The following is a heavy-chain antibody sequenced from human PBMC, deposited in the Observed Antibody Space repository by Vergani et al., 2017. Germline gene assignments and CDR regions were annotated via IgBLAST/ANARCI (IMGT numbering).Heavy chain of an antibody. CDR3: ARDRRVRGVNEY. V-gene: IGHV3-21*01. Sequence: EVQLMESGGGLVKPGGSLRLSCAASGFTFSSYSMNWVRQAPGKGLEWVSSISSSSSYIYYADSVKGRFTISRDNAKNSLYLQMNSLRAEDTAVYYCARDRRVRGVNEYWGQGTLVTVSS. CDR1: GFTFSSYS. D-gene: IGHD3-10*01. J-gene: IGHJ4*02. CDR2: ISSSSSYI.